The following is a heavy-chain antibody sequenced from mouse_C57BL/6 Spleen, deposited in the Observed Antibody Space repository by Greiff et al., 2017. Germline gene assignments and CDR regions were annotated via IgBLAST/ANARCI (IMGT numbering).Heavy chain of an antibody. Sequence: VQLQQPGAELVMPGTSVKLSCKASGYTFTSYWMHWVKQRPGQGLEWIGEIDPSDSYTNYNQKFKGKSTLTVDKSSSTAYMQLSSLTSEDSAVYYWGRSGVVAGNLDYWGQGTTLTVSS. V-gene: IGHV1-69*01. CDR2: IDPSDSYT. J-gene: IGHJ2*01. D-gene: IGHD1-1*01. CDR1: GYTFTSYW. CDR3: GRSGVVAGNLDY.